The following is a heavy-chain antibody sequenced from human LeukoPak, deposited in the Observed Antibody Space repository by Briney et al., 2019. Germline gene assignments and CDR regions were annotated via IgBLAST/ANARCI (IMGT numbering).Heavy chain of an antibody. D-gene: IGHD2-2*01. Sequence: GASVKVSCKASGYTFTGYYMRWVRQAPGQGLEWMAWLNPYSGDTDYAQKFQGRVTMTTDTSITTAYLELRSLRSDDTAVYYCARAPAVGPFDIWGQETLVTVSS. V-gene: IGHV1-2*02. CDR2: LNPYSGDT. CDR3: ARAPAVGPFDI. CDR1: GYTFTGYY. J-gene: IGHJ4*02.